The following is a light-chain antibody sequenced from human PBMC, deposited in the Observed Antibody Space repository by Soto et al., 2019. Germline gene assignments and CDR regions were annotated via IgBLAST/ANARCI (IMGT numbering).Light chain of an antibody. CDR1: SSNIGAGYV. Sequence: QSVLTQPPSVSGAPGQRVTISCTGRSSNIGAGYVVQWYQQLPGAAPKLLIHGNSNRPSGVPDRFSGSKSGTSASLTITGLQAEDEADYYCQSYDNSLSGHVIFGGGTKLTVL. J-gene: IGLJ2*01. V-gene: IGLV1-40*01. CDR3: QSYDNSLSGHVI. CDR2: GNS.